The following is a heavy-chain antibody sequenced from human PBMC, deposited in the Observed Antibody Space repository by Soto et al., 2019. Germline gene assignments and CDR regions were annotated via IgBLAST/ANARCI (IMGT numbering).Heavy chain of an antibody. J-gene: IGHJ4*02. D-gene: IGHD3-22*01. CDR2: IYYSGST. V-gene: IGHV4-30-4*01. CDR3: ARDLGPDYYDSSKENC. CDR1: GGSISSGDYY. Sequence: SETLSLTCTVSGGSISSGDYYWSWIRQPPGKGLEWIGYIYYSGSTYYNPSLKSRVTISVDTSKNQFSLKLSSVTAADTAVYYCARDLGPDYYDSSKENCWGQGTLVNVSS.